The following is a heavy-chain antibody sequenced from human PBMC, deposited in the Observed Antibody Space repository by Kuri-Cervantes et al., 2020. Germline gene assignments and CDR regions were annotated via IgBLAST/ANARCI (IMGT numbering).Heavy chain of an antibody. D-gene: IGHD3-10*01. V-gene: IGHV4-4*02. J-gene: IGHJ5*02. CDR3: ARTNYYGPGLFYKNNWFDP. CDR1: GGSISSSNW. Sequence: GSLRLSCAASGGSISSSNWWSWVRQPPGKGLEWIGEINHGGSTNYNPSLKSRVTISAEMSKNQFSLKLSSVTAADTAVYYCARTNYYGPGLFYKNNWFDPWGQGILVTVSS. CDR2: INHGGST.